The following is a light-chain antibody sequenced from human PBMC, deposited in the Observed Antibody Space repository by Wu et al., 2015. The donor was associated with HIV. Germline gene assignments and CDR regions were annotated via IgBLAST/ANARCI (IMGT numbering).Light chain of an antibody. V-gene: IGKV3-15*01. CDR3: QQYNNSRT. Sequence: DIVMTQSPASLSVSPGERVTLSCRASQTVNSNLAWYQQNPGQAPRLLIYGASTRATGIPARFGGSGSGTEFTLTISTIESEDFAVYYCQQYNNSRTFGGGTK. J-gene: IGKJ4*01. CDR1: QTVNSN. CDR2: GAS.